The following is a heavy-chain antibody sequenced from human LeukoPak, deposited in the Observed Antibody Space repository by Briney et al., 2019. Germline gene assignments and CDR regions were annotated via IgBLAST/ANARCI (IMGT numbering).Heavy chain of an antibody. J-gene: IGHJ4*02. CDR3: ARQPYMSGAYYFDY. D-gene: IGHD1-26*01. CDR2: IFYSGHT. CDR1: GASMNSYY. V-gene: IGHV4-59*08. Sequence: SETLSLTCTVSGASMNSYYWSWIRQPPGKGLEWIAYIFYSGHTNYNPSPKSRVTISVDTSKNQFSLKLGSVTAADTAVYYCARQPYMSGAYYFDYWGQGTLVTVSS.